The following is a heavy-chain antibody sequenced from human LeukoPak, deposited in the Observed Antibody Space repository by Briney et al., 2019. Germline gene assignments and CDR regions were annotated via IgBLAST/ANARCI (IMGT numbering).Heavy chain of an antibody. CDR3: AKDAPFYSSGWYPYDAFDI. Sequence: GGSLRLSCAASGFTLSKYAMNWVRQAPGKGLEWVSGIDGSGGRPPSADSAKGRFTISRDNSKNTLYLQMNSLRAEDTAVYYCAKDAPFYSSGWYPYDAFDIWGQGTMVTVSS. D-gene: IGHD6-19*01. J-gene: IGHJ3*02. CDR1: GFTLSKYA. CDR2: IDGSGGRP. V-gene: IGHV3-23*01.